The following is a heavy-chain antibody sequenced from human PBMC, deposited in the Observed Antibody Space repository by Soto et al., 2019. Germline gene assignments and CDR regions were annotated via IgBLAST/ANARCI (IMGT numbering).Heavy chain of an antibody. Sequence: GGSLRLSCAASGFTFSSYGMHWVRQAPGKGLEWVAVIWYDGSNKYYADSVKGRFTISRDNSKNTLYLQMNSLRAEDTAVYYCAREAVVFRSGRKSTNDYWGQGTLVTVYS. D-gene: IGHD6-25*01. CDR3: AREAVVFRSGRKSTNDY. CDR2: IWYDGSNK. J-gene: IGHJ4*02. V-gene: IGHV3-33*01. CDR1: GFTFSSYG.